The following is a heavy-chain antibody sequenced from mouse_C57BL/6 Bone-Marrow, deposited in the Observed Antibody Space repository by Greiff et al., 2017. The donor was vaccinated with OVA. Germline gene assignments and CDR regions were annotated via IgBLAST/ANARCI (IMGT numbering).Heavy chain of an antibody. Sequence: VQLQQSGAELVRPGASVTLSCKASGYTFTDYEMHWVKQTPVHGLEWIGAIAPETGGTAYNQKFKGKAILTADKSSSTAYMELRSLTSEDSAVYYCTRGYSNYYAMDDWGQGTSVTVSS. D-gene: IGHD2-5*01. J-gene: IGHJ4*01. V-gene: IGHV1-15*01. CDR3: TRGYSNYYAMDD. CDR2: IAPETGGT. CDR1: GYTFTDYE.